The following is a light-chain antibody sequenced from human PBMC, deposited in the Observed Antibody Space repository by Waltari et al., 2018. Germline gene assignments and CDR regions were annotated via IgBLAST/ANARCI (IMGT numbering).Light chain of an antibody. CDR1: QSVNTC. CDR2: KAS. Sequence: DIQMTQSPSTLSASVGDSVTITCRASQSVNTCLAWYQQKPGYAPKLLISKASTLQSGVPSRCIGSGSVTQFTLSIGSLQPEDFATYYCQQYNSYPYTFGQGTELEIK. J-gene: IGKJ2*01. CDR3: QQYNSYPYT. V-gene: IGKV1-5*03.